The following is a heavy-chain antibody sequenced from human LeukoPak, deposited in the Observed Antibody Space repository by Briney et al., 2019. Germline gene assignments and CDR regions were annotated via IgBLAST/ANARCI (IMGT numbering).Heavy chain of an antibody. CDR3: ARETWLLLSKGLYYFDY. V-gene: IGHV3-21*01. D-gene: IGHD3-22*01. CDR2: ISSSSSYI. CDR1: GFTFSSYA. J-gene: IGHJ4*02. Sequence: PWGSLRLSCAASGFTFSSYAMNWVRQAPGNGLEWVSSISSSSSYIYYADPVKGRFTISRDNAKNSLYLQMNSLRAEDTAVYYCARETWLLLSKGLYYFDYWGQGTLVTVSS.